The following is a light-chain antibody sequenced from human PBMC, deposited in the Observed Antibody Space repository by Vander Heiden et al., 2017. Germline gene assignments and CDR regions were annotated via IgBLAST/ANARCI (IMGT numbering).Light chain of an antibody. J-gene: IGKJ1*01. CDR2: GAS. CDR3: QQYNNWPPWT. CDR1: QSVSSN. Sequence: EIVTTQSPATLPVLPGARATLFCRASQSVSSNLAWYQQKPGQAPRLLIYGASARATGIPARFSGSGSGTEFTLTISSLQSEDFAVYYCQQYNNWPPWTFGQGTKVEIK. V-gene: IGKV3-15*01.